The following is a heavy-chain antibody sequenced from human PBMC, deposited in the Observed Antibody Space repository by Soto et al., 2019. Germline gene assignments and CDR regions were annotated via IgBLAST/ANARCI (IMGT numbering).Heavy chain of an antibody. J-gene: IGHJ4*02. CDR1: GYTFTSYG. CDR3: ARAREGGDPFGELLAY. D-gene: IGHD3-10*01. V-gene: IGHV1-18*01. Sequence: ASVKVSCKASGYTFTSYGISWVRQAPGQGLEWMGWISAYNGNTNYAQKLQGRVTMTTDTSTSTAYMELRSLRSDDTAVYYCARAREGGDPFGELLAYWGQGTLVTVSS. CDR2: ISAYNGNT.